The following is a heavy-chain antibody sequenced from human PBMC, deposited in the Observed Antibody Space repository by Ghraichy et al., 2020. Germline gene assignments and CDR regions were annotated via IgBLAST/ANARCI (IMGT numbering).Heavy chain of an antibody. Sequence: GESLNISCVGSGFTFSGYNLNWVRQSPGKGLEWFSYFLISGRTIFYADSVKGRFTISRDNAQNSLYLQMNSLRDEDTAVYYCARASTVVRFYYYDGMDVWGQGTTVTVSS. D-gene: IGHD4-23*01. J-gene: IGHJ6*02. V-gene: IGHV3-48*02. CDR2: FLISGRTI. CDR3: ARASTVVRFYYYDGMDV. CDR1: GFTFSGYN.